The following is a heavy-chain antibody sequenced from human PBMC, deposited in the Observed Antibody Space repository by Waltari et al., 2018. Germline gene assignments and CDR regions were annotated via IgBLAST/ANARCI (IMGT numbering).Heavy chain of an antibody. CDR1: GGSITSNRHY. CDR3: ATYLGASLGTAAFDV. Sequence: QLQLQESGPGLVKPSETLSLTCSVSGGSITSNRHYWVWIRQAPGQGREWIGTMSYSGATYSVPSLNSRVTISRDTSKNQLSLKLASMTAADTAVYYCATYLGASLGTAAFDVWGQGTMVTVSS. V-gene: IGHV4-39*01. CDR2: MSYSGAT. J-gene: IGHJ3*01. D-gene: IGHD1-1*01.